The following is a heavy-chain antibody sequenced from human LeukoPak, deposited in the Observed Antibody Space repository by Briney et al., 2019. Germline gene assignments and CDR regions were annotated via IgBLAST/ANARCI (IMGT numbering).Heavy chain of an antibody. CDR3: ATEGGSGSYYGDDTFDM. Sequence: PGGSLRLSCAASGFSFTNTWMSWVRQAPGKGLEWVGRVKSKADDGTTDYAEPVQGIFANTREETKNKMSRQMISQKTEDTAVYYCATEGGSGSYYGDDTFDMWGQGTMVTVSS. V-gene: IGHV3-15*01. J-gene: IGHJ3*02. CDR2: VKSKADDGTT. CDR1: GFSFTNTW. D-gene: IGHD3-10*01.